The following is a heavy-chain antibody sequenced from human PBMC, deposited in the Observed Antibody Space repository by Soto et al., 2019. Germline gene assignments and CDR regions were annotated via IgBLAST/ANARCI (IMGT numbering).Heavy chain of an antibody. CDR1: GFTFSSYS. J-gene: IGHJ5*02. CDR3: ARDSSGNYPNWFDP. Sequence: PGGSLRLSYAASGFTFSSYSMNWVRQAPGKGLEWVSSISSSSYIYYADSVKGRFTISRDNAKNSLYLQMNSLRAEDTAVYYCARDSSGNYPNWFDPWGQGTLVTVS. V-gene: IGHV3-21*01. D-gene: IGHD3-10*01. CDR2: ISSSSYI.